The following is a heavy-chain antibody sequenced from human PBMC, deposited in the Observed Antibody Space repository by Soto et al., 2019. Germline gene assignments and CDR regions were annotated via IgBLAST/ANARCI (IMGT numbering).Heavy chain of an antibody. D-gene: IGHD1-26*01. V-gene: IGHV3-23*01. J-gene: IGHJ4*02. CDR2: ISGSGGTT. CDR1: GFALCKYS. CDR3: AKGALNSGTKYDCDY. Sequence: GGSPRLSFAAPGFALCKYSLKWGRQAPREGLEWVSTISGSGGTTYYADSVKDRFTISRDNSKNTLYLQMNSLRAEDTAVYYCAKGALNSGTKYDCDYWGQGTLVTVSS.